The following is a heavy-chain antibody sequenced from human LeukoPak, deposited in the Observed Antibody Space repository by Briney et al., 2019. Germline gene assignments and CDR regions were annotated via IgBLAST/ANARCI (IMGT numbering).Heavy chain of an antibody. CDR3: TKTGTATTSKLNTYYFDY. J-gene: IGHJ4*02. CDR1: GFTFNDYA. Sequence: GGSLRLSCAASGFTFNDYAMHWVRQAPGKGLEWVSGLSWNSGRIDYADSVKGRFIISRDNAKNSVYLQMNSLRAEDTAFYYCTKTGTATTSKLNTYYFDYWGRGTLVTVSS. D-gene: IGHD5-24*01. V-gene: IGHV3-9*01. CDR2: LSWNSGRI.